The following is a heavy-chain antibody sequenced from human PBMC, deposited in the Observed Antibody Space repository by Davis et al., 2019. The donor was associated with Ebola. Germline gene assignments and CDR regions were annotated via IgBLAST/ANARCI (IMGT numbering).Heavy chain of an antibody. V-gene: IGHV3-30*02. Sequence: GGSLRLSCAASGFSFSGYWMTWVRQTPGKGLEWVAFIWFDGRNAHYIDSVKGRFTISRDNSKNTLYLQMNSLRPEDTSIYYCAKDPGGHTGESDYWGQGTLVIVSS. CDR1: GFSFSGYW. CDR3: AKDPGGHTGESDY. D-gene: IGHD2-8*02. J-gene: IGHJ4*02. CDR2: IWFDGRNA.